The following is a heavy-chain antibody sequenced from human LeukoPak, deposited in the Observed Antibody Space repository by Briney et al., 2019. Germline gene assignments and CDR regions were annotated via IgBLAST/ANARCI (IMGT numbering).Heavy chain of an antibody. D-gene: IGHD5-12*01. V-gene: IGHV4-4*07. Sequence: SETLSLTCTVSGGSISGYFWSWIRQPAGKGLEWIGRIYSSGSNNYNPSLKSRVTMSLDTSKYHLSLNLSSVTAADTAVYYCAREPTSGREPTSGRPLDYWGQGTLVTVSS. CDR1: GGSISGYF. CDR2: IYSSGSN. CDR3: AREPTSGREPTSGRPLDY. J-gene: IGHJ4*02.